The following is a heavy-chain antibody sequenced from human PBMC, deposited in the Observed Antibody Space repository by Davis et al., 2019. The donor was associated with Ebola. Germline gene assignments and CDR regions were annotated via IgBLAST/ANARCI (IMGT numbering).Heavy chain of an antibody. CDR2: IHNSGST. D-gene: IGHD5/OR15-5a*01. CDR1: GFSLSSCS. J-gene: IGHJ5*02. V-gene: IGHV4-31*02. Sequence: SCAASGFSLSSCSMSWIRQPPGKGLEWIGYIHNSGSTYYSPSLKSRLTISVDTSNNQLSMKLFSVTAADTAVYHCARALWKVSFDTFGQGTLVTVS. CDR3: ARALWKVSFDT.